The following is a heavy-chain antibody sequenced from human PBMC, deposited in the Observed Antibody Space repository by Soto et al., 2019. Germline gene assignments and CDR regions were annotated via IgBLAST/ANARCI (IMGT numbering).Heavy chain of an antibody. CDR1: GYTFTSYA. J-gene: IGHJ3*02. CDR2: INAGNGNT. D-gene: IGHD1-20*01. CDR3: ARLMSNWDAFDI. Sequence: QVQLVQSGAEVKKPGASVNVSCKASGYTFTSYAMLWVRQAPGQGLEWMGWINAGNGNTNYAQKLQGRVTMTTDTSTSTAYMELRSLRSDDTAVYYCARLMSNWDAFDIWGQGTMVTISS. V-gene: IGHV1-3*01.